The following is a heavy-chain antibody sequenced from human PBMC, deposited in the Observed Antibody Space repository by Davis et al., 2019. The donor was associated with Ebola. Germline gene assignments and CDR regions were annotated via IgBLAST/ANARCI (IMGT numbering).Heavy chain of an antibody. V-gene: IGHV1-69*13. CDR3: ARDRGQWLVLRWFDP. CDR2: IIPIFGTA. J-gene: IGHJ5*02. CDR1: GGTFSSYA. D-gene: IGHD6-19*01. Sequence: SVKVSCKASGGTFSSYAISWVRQAPGQGLEWMGGIIPIFGTANYAQKFQGRVTITADESTSTAYMELRSLRSDDTAVYYCARDRGQWLVLRWFDPWGQGTLVTVSS.